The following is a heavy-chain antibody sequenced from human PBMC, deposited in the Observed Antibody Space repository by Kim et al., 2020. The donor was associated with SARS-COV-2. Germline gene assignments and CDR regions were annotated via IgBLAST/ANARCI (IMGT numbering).Heavy chain of an antibody. Sequence: SNPPLQRRVTISVDTSKNQVSLKLSSVAAADTAVYYCARDIGPTVGWFDPWGQGTLVTVSS. CDR3: ARDIGPTVGWFDP. J-gene: IGHJ5*02. D-gene: IGHD4-17*01. V-gene: IGHV4-59*01.